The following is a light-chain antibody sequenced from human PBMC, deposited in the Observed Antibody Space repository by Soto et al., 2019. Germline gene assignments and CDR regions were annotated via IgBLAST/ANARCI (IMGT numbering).Light chain of an antibody. J-gene: IGLJ1*01. CDR1: SSDVGGYNS. CDR3: SSYSTGGSYV. Sequence: QSALTQPASVSGSPGQSIAISCTGTSSDVGGYNSASWYQQQPGKAPKLLIYDVSNRPSGVSNRFSGSKSGNTASLTISGLQAEDEADYYCSSYSTGGSYVFGTGTKVTVL. CDR2: DVS. V-gene: IGLV2-14*03.